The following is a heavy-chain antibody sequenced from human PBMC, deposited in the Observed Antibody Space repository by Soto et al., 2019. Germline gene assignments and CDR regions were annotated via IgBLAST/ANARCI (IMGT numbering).Heavy chain of an antibody. D-gene: IGHD3-10*01. Sequence: GGSLRLSCEASGFTFRSSWMSWVRQAPGKGLEWVSYIKPDGSETYHVDSVRGRFTISRDNAKTSLYLQMNSLRAEDTALYSCARDPSFGAFDIWGQGTMVTVSS. CDR3: ARDPSFGAFDI. CDR2: IKPDGSET. CDR1: GFTFRSSW. V-gene: IGHV3-7*01. J-gene: IGHJ3*02.